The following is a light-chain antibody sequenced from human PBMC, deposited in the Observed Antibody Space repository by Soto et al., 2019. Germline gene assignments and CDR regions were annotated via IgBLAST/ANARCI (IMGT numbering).Light chain of an antibody. CDR2: GAS. V-gene: IGKV3-20*01. Sequence: EIVLTQSPGTLSLSPGERATLSCRASQSVSSSYFAWYQQKPGQAPRLLIYGASSTATGIPDRFSGSSSGTVFTLTISRLEAEDVALYYWQHYGSLVLTFGGGTKVEIK. CDR3: QHYGSLVLT. CDR1: QSVSSSY. J-gene: IGKJ4*01.